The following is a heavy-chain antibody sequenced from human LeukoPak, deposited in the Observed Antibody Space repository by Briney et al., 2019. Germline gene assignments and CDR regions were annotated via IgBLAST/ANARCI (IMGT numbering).Heavy chain of an antibody. CDR2: ISSSGSTI. D-gene: IGHD3-16*02. CDR1: GFTFSSYE. V-gene: IGHV3-48*03. Sequence: GGSLRLSCAASGFTFSSYEMNWGRQAPGKGLEWVSYISSSGSTIYYADSVKGRFTISRDNAKNSLYLQMNSLRAEDTAVYYCARRRGRIAFDFDYWGQGTLVTVSS. J-gene: IGHJ4*02. CDR3: ARRRGRIAFDFDY.